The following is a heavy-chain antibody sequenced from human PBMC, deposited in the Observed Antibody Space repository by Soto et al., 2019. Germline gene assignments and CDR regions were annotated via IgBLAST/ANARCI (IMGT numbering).Heavy chain of an antibody. J-gene: IGHJ4*02. CDR2: IDWDGEK. CDR1: GFSLTSNEMR. CDR3: ERNTNTGTDY. V-gene: IGHV2-70*04. Sequence: SGPTLVNPTQTLTLTCTFSGFSLTSNEMRVTWIRQPPGKALEWLARIDWDGEKFYSSSLRTRLTISKDSSKNQVVLTMTNMDPVDKANYYRERNTNTGTDYWGQGTLVTVSS. D-gene: IGHD1-1*01.